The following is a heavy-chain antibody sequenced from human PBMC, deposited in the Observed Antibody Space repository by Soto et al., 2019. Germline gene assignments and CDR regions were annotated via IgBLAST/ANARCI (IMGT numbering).Heavy chain of an antibody. V-gene: IGHV1-18*01. J-gene: IGHJ5*02. D-gene: IGHD2-8*01. Sequence: QVQLVQSGAEVKKPGASVKVSCKTSGFTFTKYGTSWVRQAPGQGLEWMGWISVHNNNTKYAQKYQGRVAMTTDTSTSTASMELRTLRSDDTAVYYCARSCMRSWTDWFDPWGQGTLVTVSS. CDR2: ISVHNNNT. CDR1: GFTFTKYG. CDR3: ARSCMRSWTDWFDP.